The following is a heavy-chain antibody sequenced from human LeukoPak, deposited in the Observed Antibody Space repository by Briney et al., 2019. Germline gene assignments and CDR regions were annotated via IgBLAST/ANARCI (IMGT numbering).Heavy chain of an antibody. CDR3: AKLFTIFGVVIHSPNDAFDI. V-gene: IGHV3-30*02. CDR1: GFTFSSYG. Sequence: PGGSLRLSCAASGFTFSSYGMHWVRQAPGKGLEWVAFIRYDGSNKYYADSVKGRFTISRDNSKNTLYLQMNSLRAEDTAVYYCAKLFTIFGVVIHSPNDAFDIWGQGTMVTVSS. CDR2: IRYDGSNK. D-gene: IGHD3-3*01. J-gene: IGHJ3*02.